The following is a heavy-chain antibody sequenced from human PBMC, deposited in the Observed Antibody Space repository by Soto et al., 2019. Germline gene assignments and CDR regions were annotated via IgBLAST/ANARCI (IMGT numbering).Heavy chain of an antibody. D-gene: IGHD2-2*02. Sequence: ESLKISCKGSGYSFPSYWLAWVRRMPGKGLGGMGIIYPDDSRIKYSPSFQGQATISADKPISTAYLHWPSLWASDTAMYYCSRLFCSSSACYIGLDYWGQGTPVTAS. CDR1: GYSFPSYW. CDR2: IYPDDSRI. CDR3: SRLFCSSSACYIGLDY. J-gene: IGHJ4*02. V-gene: IGHV5-51*04.